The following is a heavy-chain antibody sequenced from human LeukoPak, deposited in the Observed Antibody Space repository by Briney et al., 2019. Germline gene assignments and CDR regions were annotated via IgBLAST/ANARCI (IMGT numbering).Heavy chain of an antibody. CDR1: GYTFTGYY. J-gene: IGHJ4*02. D-gene: IGHD4-17*01. CDR3: ASRASGTVTPHDY. V-gene: IGHV1-2*06. CDR2: INPNSGGT. Sequence: ASVKVSCKASGYTFTGYYMHWVRQAPGQGLEWMGRINPNSGGTNYAQKFQGRVTMTRDTSTSTAYMELSRLRSDDTAVYYCASRASGTVTPHDYWGQGTLVTVSS.